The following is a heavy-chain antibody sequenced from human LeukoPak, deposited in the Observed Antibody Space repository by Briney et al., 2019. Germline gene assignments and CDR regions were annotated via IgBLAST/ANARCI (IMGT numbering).Heavy chain of an antibody. J-gene: IGHJ5*02. D-gene: IGHD3-22*01. CDR2: IIPIFGTA. CDR3: ARAGGNYYDSSGHLDP. Sequence: ASVKVSCKASGGTFSSYAISWVRQAPGQGLEWMGGIIPIFGTANYAQKFQGRVTITADESTSTAYMELSSLRSEDTAVYYCARAGGNYYDSSGHLDPWGQGTLVTVS. CDR1: GGTFSSYA. V-gene: IGHV1-69*13.